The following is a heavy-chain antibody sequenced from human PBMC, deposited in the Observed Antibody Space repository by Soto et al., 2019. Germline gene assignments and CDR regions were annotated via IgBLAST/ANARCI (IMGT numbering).Heavy chain of an antibody. J-gene: IGHJ4*02. V-gene: IGHV4-39*01. CDR3: ARHASRGYSSSWYFED. Sequence: SETLSLTCNVSGGSVSSSSYYWGWIRQAPGKGLEWIVSTYYSAGTYYNPSLKSRITTSMDASKNQFSLTVTSVTAADTAIYYCARHASRGYSSSWYFEDWGQGTPVTVYS. CDR1: GGSVSSSSYY. D-gene: IGHD6-13*01. CDR2: TYYSAGT.